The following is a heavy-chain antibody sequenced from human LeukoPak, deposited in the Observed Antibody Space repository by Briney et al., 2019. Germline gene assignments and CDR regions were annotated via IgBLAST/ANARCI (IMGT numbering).Heavy chain of an antibody. CDR3: ASPPTGVGALAY. CDR2: INPSGGLT. Sequence: ASVKVSCKASGYTFTSYYMHWVRQAPGQGLEWMGIINPSGGLTSYAQKFQGRVTMTRDTSTSTVYMELSSLRSGDTAVYYCASPPTGVGALAYWGQGTLVTVSS. CDR1: GYTFTSYY. J-gene: IGHJ4*02. D-gene: IGHD1-26*01. V-gene: IGHV1-46*01.